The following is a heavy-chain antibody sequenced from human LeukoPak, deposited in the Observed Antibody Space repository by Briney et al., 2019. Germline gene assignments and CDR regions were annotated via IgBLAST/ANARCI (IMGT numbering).Heavy chain of an antibody. CDR1: GFTFSSYA. D-gene: IGHD3-3*01. J-gene: IGHJ6*02. V-gene: IGHV3-23*01. CDR2: ISGSGGST. Sequence: PGGSLRLSCAASGFTFSSYAMSWVRQAPGKGLEWVSAISGSGGSTYYADSVKGRFTISRDNSKNTLYLQMNSLRAEDTAVYYCAKVDYDFWSGYYPLDYYYYGMDVRGQGTTVTVSS. CDR3: AKVDYDFWSGYYPLDYYYYGMDV.